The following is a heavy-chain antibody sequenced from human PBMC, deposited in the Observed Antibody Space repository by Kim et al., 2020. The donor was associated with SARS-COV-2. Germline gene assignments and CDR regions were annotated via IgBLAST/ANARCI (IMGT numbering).Heavy chain of an antibody. D-gene: IGHD3-10*01. CDR3: AKDLGASHYGSGSYYNPFDY. Sequence: RYTTSRDNSKNTLYLQMNSLGAEDTAVYYCAKDLGASHYGSGSYYNPFDYWGQGTLVTVSS. V-gene: IGHV3-23*03. J-gene: IGHJ4*02.